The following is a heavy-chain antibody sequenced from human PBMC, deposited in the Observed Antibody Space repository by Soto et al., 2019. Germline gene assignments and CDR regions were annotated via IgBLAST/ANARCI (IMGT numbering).Heavy chain of an antibody. CDR1: GYTFTSYG. J-gene: IGHJ6*02. CDR3: ARDCSGGSCYFQVPYYYGMAV. V-gene: IGHV1-18*01. CDR2: ISAYNGNT. Sequence: ASVKVSCKASGYTFTSYGISWVRQAPGQGLEWMGWISAYNGNTNYAQKLQGRVTMTTDTSTSTAYMELRSLRSDDTAVYYCARDCSGGSCYFQVPYYYGMAVWGQGTTVTVSS. D-gene: IGHD2-15*01.